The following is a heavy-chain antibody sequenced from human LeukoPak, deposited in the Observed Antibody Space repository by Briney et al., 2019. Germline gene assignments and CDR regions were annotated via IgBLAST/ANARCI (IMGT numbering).Heavy chain of an antibody. D-gene: IGHD3-10*01. V-gene: IGHV3-30*03. CDR2: ISYDGSNK. J-gene: IGHJ6*03. CDR3: ARRRGYGSGNKYYYYYYMDV. CDR1: GFTFSSYG. Sequence: PGRSLRLSCAASGFTFSSYGMHWVRQAPGKGLEWVAVISYDGSNKYYANSVKGRFTISRDNSKNTLYLQMGSLRAEDMAVYYCARRRGYGSGNKYYYYYYMDVWGKGTTVTVSS.